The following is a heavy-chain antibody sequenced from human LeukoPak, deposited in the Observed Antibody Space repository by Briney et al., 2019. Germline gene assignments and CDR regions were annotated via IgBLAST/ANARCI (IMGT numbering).Heavy chain of an antibody. D-gene: IGHD4-23*01. CDR2: IHSVGST. J-gene: IGHJ4*02. CDR3: GRVTSGDHGGYVDC. CDR1: GFTVSSNY. Sequence: GGSLRLSCGASGFTVSSNYMSWVRHAPGKGLEWVSIIHSVGSTYHAASVKGRITISSDNTENTLYLQMNSMRADDTAVYYCGRVTSGDHGGYVDCWGQGTLVTVSS. V-gene: IGHV3-53*01.